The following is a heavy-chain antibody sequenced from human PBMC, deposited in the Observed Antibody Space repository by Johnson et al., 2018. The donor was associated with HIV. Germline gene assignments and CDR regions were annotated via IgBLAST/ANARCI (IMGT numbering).Heavy chain of an antibody. J-gene: IGHJ3*02. V-gene: IGHV3-20*04. Sequence: VQLVESGGGVVRPGGSLRLSCAASGFTFDDYGMSWVRQAPGKGLEWVSGINWNGGSTGYADSVKGRFTISRDNSKNTLYLQMNSLRAGDTALYYCARQLAAKDAFDIWGQGTMVTVSS. CDR3: ARQLAAKDAFDI. D-gene: IGHD2-15*01. CDR1: GFTFDDYG. CDR2: INWNGGST.